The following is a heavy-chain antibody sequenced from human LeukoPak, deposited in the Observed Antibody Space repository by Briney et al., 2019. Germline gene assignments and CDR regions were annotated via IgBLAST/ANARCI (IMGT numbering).Heavy chain of an antibody. Sequence: GGSLRLSCAASGFTFTGYAMSWVRQAPGKGLEWVSAISGSGHSTDYADSVKGRFTISRDNSKNTLYLQMNSLRTDDTAVYLCATGRTPDAFDIWGQGTMVTVSS. CDR1: GFTFTGYA. D-gene: IGHD1-14*01. CDR2: ISGSGHST. V-gene: IGHV3-23*01. J-gene: IGHJ3*02. CDR3: ATGRTPDAFDI.